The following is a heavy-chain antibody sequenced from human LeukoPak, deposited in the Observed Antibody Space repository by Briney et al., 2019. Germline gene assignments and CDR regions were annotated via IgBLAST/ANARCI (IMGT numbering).Heavy chain of an antibody. V-gene: IGHV4-31*03. J-gene: IGHJ6*02. CDR1: GGSISSGGYY. CDR3: ARDQYDSGGYYLSYYYGMGV. D-gene: IGHD3-22*01. CDR2: IYYSGST. Sequence: SETLSLTCTVSGGSISSGGYYWSWIRQHPGKGLEWLGYIYYSGSTYYNPSLKSRVTISVDTSKNQFSLKLSSVTAADTAVYYCARDQYDSGGYYLSYYYGMGVWGQGTTVTVSS.